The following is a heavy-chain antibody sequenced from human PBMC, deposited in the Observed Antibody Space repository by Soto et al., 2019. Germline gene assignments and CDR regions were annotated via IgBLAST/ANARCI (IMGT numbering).Heavy chain of an antibody. CDR3: ARDRITGTNHAFEV. J-gene: IGHJ3*01. V-gene: IGHV4-4*02. CDR1: GDSITNTNW. D-gene: IGHD1-7*01. CDR2: IYHNGRT. Sequence: PSETLSLTCAVSGDSITNTNWWTWVRQPPGKGLEWIGEIYHNGRTNYNPSLKSRVTISVDTSNNYFSLRLTSLTAADTAMYYCARDRITGTNHAFEVWGQGTMVTVSS.